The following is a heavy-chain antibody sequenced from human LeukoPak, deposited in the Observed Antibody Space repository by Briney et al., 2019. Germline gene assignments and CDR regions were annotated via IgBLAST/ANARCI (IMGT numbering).Heavy chain of an antibody. CDR2: IYYSGST. CDR1: GGSISSYY. Sequence: SETLSLTCTVSGGSISSYYWSWIRQPPGKGLEWIGYIYYSGSTNYNPSLKSRVTISVDTSKNQFSLKLSSVTAADTAVYYWAGLVPAANFDYWGQGTLVTVSS. V-gene: IGHV4-59*01. D-gene: IGHD2-2*01. J-gene: IGHJ4*02. CDR3: AGLVPAANFDY.